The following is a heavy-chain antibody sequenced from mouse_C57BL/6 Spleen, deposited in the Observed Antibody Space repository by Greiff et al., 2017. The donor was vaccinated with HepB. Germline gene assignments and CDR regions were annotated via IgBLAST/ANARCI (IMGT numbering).Heavy chain of an antibody. CDR2: ISYDGSN. CDR1: GYSITSGYY. J-gene: IGHJ4*01. CDR3: ARGGFITTVVATRDYAMDY. D-gene: IGHD1-1*01. V-gene: IGHV3-6*01. Sequence: EVHLVESGPGLVKPSQSLSLTCSVTGYSITSGYYWNWIRQFPGNKLEWMGYISYDGSNNYNPSLKNRISITRDTSKNQFFLQLNSLTTEDTATYYCARGGFITTVVATRDYAMDYWGQGTSVTVSS.